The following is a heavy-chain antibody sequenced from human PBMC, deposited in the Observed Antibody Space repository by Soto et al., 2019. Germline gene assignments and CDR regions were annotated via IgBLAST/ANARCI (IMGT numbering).Heavy chain of an antibody. CDR1: GSMFSSAW. CDR2: IKSRSDGGAR. Sequence: EVKVVESGGDFVKPGGSLRLSCATSGSMFSSAWMSWVRQAPGKGLEWVGRIKSRSDGGARDYAAPVKGRFNISRDDSKHMVYLQMDSLKVEDSAVYYCVEGWNDFWGQGTLVTVSS. CDR3: VEGWNDF. D-gene: IGHD1-1*01. J-gene: IGHJ4*02. V-gene: IGHV3-15*01.